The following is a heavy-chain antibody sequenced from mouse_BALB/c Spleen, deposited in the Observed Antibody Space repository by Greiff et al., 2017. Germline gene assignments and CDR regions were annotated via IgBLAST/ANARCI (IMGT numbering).Heavy chain of an antibody. J-gene: IGHJ2*01. CDR1: GFTFSSFG. CDR2: ISSGSSTI. CDR3: ARFGLRYYFDY. Sequence: DVQLVESGGGLVQPGGSRKLSCAASGFTFSSFGMHWVRQAPEKGLEWVAYISSGSSTIYYADTVKGRFTISRDNPKNTLFLQMTSLRSEDTAMYYCARFGLRYYFDYWGQGTTLTVSS. D-gene: IGHD3-1*01. V-gene: IGHV5-17*02.